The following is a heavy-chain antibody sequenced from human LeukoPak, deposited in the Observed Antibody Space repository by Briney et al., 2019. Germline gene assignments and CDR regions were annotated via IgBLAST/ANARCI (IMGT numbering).Heavy chain of an antibody. J-gene: IGHJ4*02. D-gene: IGHD2-2*03. CDR2: INPNSGGT. CDR3: ARDMDILVVPATGHFDY. V-gene: IGHV1-2*02. Sequence: ASVKVSCKASGYTFTGYYMHWVRQAPGQGLEWMGWINPNSGGTNYAQKFQGRVTMTRDTSISTAYMELSRLRSDDTAVYYCARDMDILVVPATGHFDYWGQGTLVSVSS. CDR1: GYTFTGYY.